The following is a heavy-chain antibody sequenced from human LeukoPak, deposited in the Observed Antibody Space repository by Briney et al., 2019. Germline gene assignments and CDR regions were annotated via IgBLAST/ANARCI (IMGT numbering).Heavy chain of an antibody. CDR2: IYYSDST. D-gene: IGHD2-15*01. CDR1: GGSISSYH. CDR3: ARFPGSAEYRHYYYMDV. J-gene: IGHJ6*03. Sequence: SETLSLTCSVSGGSISSYHWSWIRQPPGKGLEWIGYIYYSDSTNYNPSLKSRVTVSVDTSKNQFSLKLSSVTAADTAVYYCARFPGSAEYRHYYYMDVWGKGTTVTVSS. V-gene: IGHV4-59*01.